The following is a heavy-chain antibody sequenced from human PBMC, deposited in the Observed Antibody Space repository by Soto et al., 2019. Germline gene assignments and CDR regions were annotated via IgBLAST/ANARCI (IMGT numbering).Heavy chain of an antibody. CDR3: GRVFRYYYYGGEV. V-gene: IGHV3-33*01. CDR2: IWYDGSNK. CDR1: GFTFSSYG. Sequence: PGGSVRLSCAASGFTFSSYGMHWVRQDPGKGLEWVAVIWYDGSNKYYADSVKGRFTISRDNSKNTRYLQMNSLRAEDTAVYYCGRVFRYYYYGGEVWGQGTTVNASS. D-gene: IGHD2-21*01. J-gene: IGHJ6*02.